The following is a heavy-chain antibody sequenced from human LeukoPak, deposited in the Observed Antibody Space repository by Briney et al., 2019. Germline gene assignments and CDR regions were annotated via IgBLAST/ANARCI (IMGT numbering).Heavy chain of an antibody. V-gene: IGHV3-53*01. CDR2: IHFGGTT. D-gene: IGHD4-23*01. CDR1: GFTVSTSY. J-gene: IGHJ4*02. CDR3: ARDGSRWPFEY. Sequence: PGGSLRLSCAASGFTVSTSYMSWVRQAPGKGLEWVSSIHFGGTTYYAGSVKGRFTVSRDTSKNTLYLQMNSLRVEDTALYFCARDGSRWPFEYWGQGTLVTVSS.